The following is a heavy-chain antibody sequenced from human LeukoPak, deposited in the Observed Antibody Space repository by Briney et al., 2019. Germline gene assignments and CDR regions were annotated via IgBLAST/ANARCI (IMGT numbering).Heavy chain of an antibody. Sequence: GGSLRLSCAASGFTFSRYPMHWVRQAPGKGLEWVAVVSYDGSIKSYADSVKGRFTISRDNPRNTLYLQMNSLRGEDTAVYYCARVQGHPPNGLDVWGQGTMVTVSS. CDR1: GFTFSRYP. V-gene: IGHV3-30-3*01. CDR2: VSYDGSIK. CDR3: ARVQGHPPNGLDV. J-gene: IGHJ3*01. D-gene: IGHD2-8*01.